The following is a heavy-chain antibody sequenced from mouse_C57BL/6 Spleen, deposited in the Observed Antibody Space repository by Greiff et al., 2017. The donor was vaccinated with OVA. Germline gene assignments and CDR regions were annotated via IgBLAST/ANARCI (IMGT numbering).Heavy chain of an antibody. CDR2: IDPNSGGT. V-gene: IGHV1-64*01. D-gene: IGHD2-2*01. CDR1: GYTFTSYW. Sequence: QVQLKQPGAELVKPGASVKLSCKASGYTFTSYWMHWVKQRPGQGLEWIGMIDPNSGGTKYNEKFKSKATLTVDKSSSTAYMQLSRLTSEDSSVYSWASVSTIVTKYAMDYWGQGTSVTVSS. J-gene: IGHJ4*01. CDR3: ASVSTIVTKYAMDY.